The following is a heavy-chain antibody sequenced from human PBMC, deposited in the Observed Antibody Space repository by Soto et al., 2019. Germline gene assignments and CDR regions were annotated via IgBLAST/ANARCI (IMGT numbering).Heavy chain of an antibody. Sequence: SETLSLTCAVYGGSFSGYYWSWIRQPPGKGLEWIGEINHSGSTNYNPSLKSRVTISVDTSKNQFSLKLSSVTAADTAVYYCARRGYYGSGDYWGQGTLVTVS. CDR1: GGSFSGYY. CDR3: ARRGYYGSGDY. D-gene: IGHD3-10*01. CDR2: INHSGST. V-gene: IGHV4-34*01. J-gene: IGHJ4*02.